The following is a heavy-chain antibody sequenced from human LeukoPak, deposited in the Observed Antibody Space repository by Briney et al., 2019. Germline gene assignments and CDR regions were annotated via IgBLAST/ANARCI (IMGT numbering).Heavy chain of an antibody. CDR2: ISAYNGNT. J-gene: IGHJ4*02. CDR1: GYTFTSYG. CDR3: VRSGVQTANSWYIY. V-gene: IGHV1-18*01. Sequence: AAVKVSCKASGYTFTSYGISWLRQAPGQGLKWLGWISAYNGNTNHAEKLQDRVTMTTDTSASTAYMELRSLSSDDTAVYYCVRSGVQTANSWYIYWGQGTLVTVSS. D-gene: IGHD6-13*01.